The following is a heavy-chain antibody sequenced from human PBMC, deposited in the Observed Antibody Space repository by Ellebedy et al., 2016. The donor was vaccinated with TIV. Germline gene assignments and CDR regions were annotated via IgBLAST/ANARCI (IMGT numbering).Heavy chain of an antibody. CDR3: AGRDYGAWGVFDH. CDR2: ILYDGNKH. Sequence: GGSLRLSCAASGFDFSVYAMHWVRQAPGKGLEWVAVILYDGNKHFYADSVRGRFTISRDNSKNMLYLHMTDLRPEDAAVYYCAGRDYGAWGVFDHWGQGTLVTVSS. D-gene: IGHD4/OR15-4a*01. CDR1: GFDFSVYA. V-gene: IGHV3-30*04. J-gene: IGHJ4*02.